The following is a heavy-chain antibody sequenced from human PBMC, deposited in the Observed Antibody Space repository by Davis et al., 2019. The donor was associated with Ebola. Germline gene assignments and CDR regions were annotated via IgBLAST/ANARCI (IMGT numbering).Heavy chain of an antibody. CDR3: ARDFGGGTFGRYFDY. V-gene: IGHV3-73*01. CDR1: GFSFSGSA. J-gene: IGHJ4*02. CDR2: IRSKPNNYAT. D-gene: IGHD3-10*01. Sequence: PGGSLRLSCAASGFSFSGSAIHWVRQASGKGLEWVGHIRSKPNNYATTYAASVKGRFTISRDNSKNTLYLQMNSLRAEDTAVYYCARDFGGGTFGRYFDYWGQGTLVTVSS.